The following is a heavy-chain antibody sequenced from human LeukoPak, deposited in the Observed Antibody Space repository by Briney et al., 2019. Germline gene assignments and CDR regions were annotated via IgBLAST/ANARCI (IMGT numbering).Heavy chain of an antibody. CDR3: ARGMATIDGYYYYMDV. D-gene: IGHD5-24*01. CDR2: IPYDGSNK. V-gene: IGHV3-30*04. Sequence: AGGSLRLSCAASGFTFSSYAIHWVRQAPGKGLEWVAIIPYDGSNKFYANSVKGRFIISRDNSKNTLYLQMNSLRPEDTAVYYCARGMATIDGYYYYMDVWGKGTTVTVSS. CDR1: GFTFSSYA. J-gene: IGHJ6*03.